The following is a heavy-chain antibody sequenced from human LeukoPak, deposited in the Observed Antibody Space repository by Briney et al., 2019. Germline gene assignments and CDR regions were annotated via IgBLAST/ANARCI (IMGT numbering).Heavy chain of an antibody. CDR1: GGSISSSNW. D-gene: IGHD4-23*01. Sequence: SETLSLTCAVSGGSISSSNWWSWVRQPPGKGLEWIGEIYHSGSTNYNPSLKSRVTISVDKSKNQFSLKLSSVTAADTVVYYCARDRKLPGGAFDIWGQGTMVTVSS. CDR3: ARDRKLPGGAFDI. J-gene: IGHJ3*02. CDR2: IYHSGST. V-gene: IGHV4-4*02.